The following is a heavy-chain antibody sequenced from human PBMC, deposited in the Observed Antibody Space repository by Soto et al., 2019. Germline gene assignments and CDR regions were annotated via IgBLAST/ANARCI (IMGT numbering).Heavy chain of an antibody. Sequence: GGSLRLSCAASGFTFDDYAMHWVRQAPGKGLEWVSLISGDGGSTYYADSVKGRFTISRDNSKNSLYLQMNSLRTEDTALYYCAKDLHNGRYFDWLLHYWGQGTLVTVSS. CDR1: GFTFDDYA. V-gene: IGHV3-43*02. CDR3: AKDLHNGRYFDWLLHY. CDR2: ISGDGGST. J-gene: IGHJ4*02. D-gene: IGHD3-9*01.